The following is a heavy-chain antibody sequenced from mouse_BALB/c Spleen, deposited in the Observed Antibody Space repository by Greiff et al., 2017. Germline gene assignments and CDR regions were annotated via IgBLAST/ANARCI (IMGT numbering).Heavy chain of an antibody. CDR3: ARSWAYGSSFAWFAY. D-gene: IGHD1-1*01. Sequence: EVQLQESGPGLVKPSQSLSLTCTVTGYSITSDYAWNWIRQFPGNKLEWMGYISYSGSTSYNPSLKSRISITRDTSKNQFFLQLNSVTTEDTATYYCARSWAYGSSFAWFAYWGQGTLVTVSA. V-gene: IGHV3-2*02. CDR2: ISYSGST. CDR1: GYSITSDYA. J-gene: IGHJ3*01.